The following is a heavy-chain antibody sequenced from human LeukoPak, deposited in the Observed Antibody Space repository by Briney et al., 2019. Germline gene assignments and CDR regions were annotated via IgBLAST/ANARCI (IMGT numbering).Heavy chain of an antibody. Sequence: GGSLRLSCAASEFTFSNYWMSWVRQAPGKGLEWVANIKQDGSEKYYVDSVKGRFTISRDNAKNSLYLQMNSLRAEDTAVYYCARDSGSKRGFDPWGQGTLVTVSS. CDR1: EFTFSNYW. CDR3: ARDSGSKRGFDP. D-gene: IGHD4-11*01. V-gene: IGHV3-7*01. CDR2: IKQDGSEK. J-gene: IGHJ5*02.